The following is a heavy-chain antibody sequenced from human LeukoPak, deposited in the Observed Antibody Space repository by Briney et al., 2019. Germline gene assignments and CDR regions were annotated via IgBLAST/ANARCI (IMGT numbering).Heavy chain of an antibody. D-gene: IGHD5-24*01. V-gene: IGHV4-39*07. CDR2: IYYSGRT. J-gene: IGHJ5*02. CDR3: ARVRIEMATIRELNWFDP. Sequence: SETLSLTCTVSGGSISSSSLYWGWIRQPPGKGLEWIGSIYYSGRTYYNPSPKSRVTISIDTSKNQFSLKLSSVTAADTAVYYCARVRIEMATIRELNWFDPWGQGTLVTVSS. CDR1: GGSISSSSLY.